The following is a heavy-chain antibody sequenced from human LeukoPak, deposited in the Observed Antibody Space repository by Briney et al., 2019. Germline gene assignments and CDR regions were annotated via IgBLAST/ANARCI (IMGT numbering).Heavy chain of an antibody. D-gene: IGHD6-19*01. CDR2: ISHDGSNK. Sequence: GGSLRLSCAASGFTFSNYAIHWVRQAPGKGLEWVAVISHDGSNKYYADSVKGRFTISRDNSKNTLYLQMNSLRAEDTAVYYCARRSGIAVAGAFDYWGQGTLVTVSS. V-gene: IGHV3-30*04. J-gene: IGHJ4*02. CDR1: GFTFSNYA. CDR3: ARRSGIAVAGAFDY.